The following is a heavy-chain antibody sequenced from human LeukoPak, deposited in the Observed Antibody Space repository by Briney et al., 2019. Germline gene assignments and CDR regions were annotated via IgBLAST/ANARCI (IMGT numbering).Heavy chain of an antibody. CDR1: GFIFSSYA. J-gene: IGHJ4*02. V-gene: IGHV3-23*01. CDR2: ISASGGTT. D-gene: IGHD3-10*01. Sequence: GGSLRLSCAASGFIFSSYAMSWVRQAPGKGLEWVSVISASGGTTYYADSVKGRFIISRDNSKNTLYLQMNSLRAEDTAVYYCAKTITGSYFRLDYWGQGTLVTVSS. CDR3: AKTITGSYFRLDY.